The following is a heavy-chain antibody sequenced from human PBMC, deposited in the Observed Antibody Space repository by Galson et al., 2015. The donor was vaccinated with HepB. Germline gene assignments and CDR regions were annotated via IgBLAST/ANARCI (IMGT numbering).Heavy chain of an antibody. J-gene: IGHJ6*03. CDR1: GFTFDDYT. CDR3: AKDRENRRITGTRGPDYMDV. CDR2: ISWDGGST. D-gene: IGHD1-7*01. Sequence: SLRLSCAASGFTFDDYTMHWVRQAPGKGLEWVSLISWDGGSTYYADSVRGRFTISRDNSKNPLYLQMNSLRTEDTALYYCAKDRENRRITGTRGPDYMDVWGKGTTVTVSS. V-gene: IGHV3-43*01.